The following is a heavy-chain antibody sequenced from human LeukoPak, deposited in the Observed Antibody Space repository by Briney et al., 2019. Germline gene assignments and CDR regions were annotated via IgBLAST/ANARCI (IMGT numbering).Heavy chain of an antibody. CDR2: INSDGTST. V-gene: IGHV3-74*01. D-gene: IGHD4-17*01. Sequence: GGSLRLSCAASGFTFSTYWMHWVRQAPGKGLVWVSRINSDGTSTSYADSVKGRFTISRDNAKNTLYLQMNSLRAEDTAVYYCVKSTVTNAFDIWGQGTMVTVSS. CDR3: VKSTVTNAFDI. J-gene: IGHJ3*02. CDR1: GFTFSTYW.